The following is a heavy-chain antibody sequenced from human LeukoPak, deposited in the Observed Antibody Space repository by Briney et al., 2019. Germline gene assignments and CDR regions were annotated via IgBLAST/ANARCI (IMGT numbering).Heavy chain of an antibody. J-gene: IGHJ2*01. V-gene: IGHV1-69*01. D-gene: IGHD2-2*01. CDR2: IIPIFGTA. CDR3: AREDIVVVPAASNWYFDL. CDR1: GGTFSSYA. Sequence: SVKVSCKASGGTFSSYAISWVRQAPGQGLEWMGGIIPIFGTANYAQKFQGRVTITADESTSTAYMELSSLRSEDTAVYDCAREDIVVVPAASNWYFDLWGRGTLVTVSS.